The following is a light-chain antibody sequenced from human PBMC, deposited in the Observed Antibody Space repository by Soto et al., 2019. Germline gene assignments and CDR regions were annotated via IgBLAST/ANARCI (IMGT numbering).Light chain of an antibody. CDR1: QSIRYY. V-gene: IGKV1-5*01. Sequence: DIQLTQSPPTLSAYVGDRVTITCRASQSIRYYLAWYQQMPGKAPKLLIYGASSLQCGVPSRFSGSGSGPEFTLTISSLQPDDFATYFCQHHNIYSQTFGQGTKVEIK. CDR2: GAS. J-gene: IGKJ1*01. CDR3: QHHNIYSQT.